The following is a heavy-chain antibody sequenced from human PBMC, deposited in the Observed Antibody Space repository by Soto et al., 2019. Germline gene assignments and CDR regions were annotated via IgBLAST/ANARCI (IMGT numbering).Heavy chain of an antibody. CDR2: IKTDGSRA. CDR1: GFTFSSYW. CDR3: AREYHGNSGSPNDAFDF. J-gene: IGHJ3*01. V-gene: IGHV3-74*01. D-gene: IGHD3-10*01. Sequence: PGGSLRLSCAAYGFTFSSYWIHWVRQVPGEGLVWVSRIKTDGSRASYADFVKGRFTISTDNAKNTVYLQMNSMRAEDTALYYCAREYHGNSGSPNDAFDFWGRGTMVTVSS.